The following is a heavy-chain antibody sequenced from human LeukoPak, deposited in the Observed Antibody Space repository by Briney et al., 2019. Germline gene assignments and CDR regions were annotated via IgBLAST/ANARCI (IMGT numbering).Heavy chain of an antibody. CDR2: IYPGDSDT. D-gene: IGHD3-16*01. J-gene: IGHJ4*02. V-gene: IGHV5-51*01. CDR1: GYSFTSYW. CDR3: ARSSLYYDYVWGSFNDY. Sequence: GESLKISCKGSGYSFTSYWIGWVRQMPGKGLEWMGIIYPGDSDTRYSPSFQGQVTISADKSISTAYLQWSSLKASDTAMYYCARSSLYYDYVWGSFNDYWGQGTLVTVSS.